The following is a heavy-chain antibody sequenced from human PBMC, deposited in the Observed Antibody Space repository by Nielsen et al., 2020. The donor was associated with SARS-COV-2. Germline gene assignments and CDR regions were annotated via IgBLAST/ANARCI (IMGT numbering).Heavy chain of an antibody. CDR1: GFTFSSYA. Sequence: GGSLRLSCAASGFTFSSYAMSWVRQAPGKGLEWVAAISGSGDSTHYADSVKGRFTISRDNAKNSLYLQMNSLRAEDTALYYCAKDIRWGFPLVGSMDVWGKGTTVTVSS. CDR2: ISGSGDST. V-gene: IGHV3-23*01. CDR3: AKDIRWGFPLVGSMDV. D-gene: IGHD2-2*01. J-gene: IGHJ6*03.